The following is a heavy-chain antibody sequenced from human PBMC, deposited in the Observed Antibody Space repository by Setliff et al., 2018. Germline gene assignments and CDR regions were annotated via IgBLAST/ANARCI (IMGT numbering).Heavy chain of an antibody. CDR2: INHSGST. V-gene: IGHV4-34*01. Sequence: SETLSLTCAVYGGSFSGYYWSWIRQPPGKGLEWIGEINHSGSTNYNPSLKSRVTTSVDTSKNQFSLKLSSVTAADTAVYYCARVPNFWGGYSDYWGQGTLVTVSS. J-gene: IGHJ4*02. D-gene: IGHD3-3*01. CDR3: ARVPNFWGGYSDY. CDR1: GGSFSGYY.